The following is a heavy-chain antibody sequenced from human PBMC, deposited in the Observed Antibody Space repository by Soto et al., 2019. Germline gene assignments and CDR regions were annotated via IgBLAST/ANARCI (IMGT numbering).Heavy chain of an antibody. CDR3: ARHIVVVPAAHHDAIDI. CDR1: GGSISSYY. CDR2: IYYSGST. V-gene: IGHV4-59*08. D-gene: IGHD2-2*01. J-gene: IGHJ3*02. Sequence: SETLSLTCTVSGGSISSYYWSWIRQPPGKGLEWIGYIYYSGSTNYNPSLKSRVTISVDTSKNQFSLKLSSVTAADTAVYYCARHIVVVPAAHHDAIDIWGQGTMVTVSS.